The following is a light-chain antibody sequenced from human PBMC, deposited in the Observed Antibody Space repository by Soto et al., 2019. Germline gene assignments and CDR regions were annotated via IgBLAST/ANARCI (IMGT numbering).Light chain of an antibody. V-gene: IGLV1-40*01. CDR1: SSNIGAGYN. Sequence: QSVLTQPPSVSGAPGQRVTISCTGSSSNIGAGYNVHWYQQLPGTAPKLFIYGNNNRPSGVPDRFSCSKSGTSASLVITGLQAEDEADYYCQSFDSSLSASVFGGGTKLTVL. CDR2: GNN. CDR3: QSFDSSLSASV. J-gene: IGLJ2*01.